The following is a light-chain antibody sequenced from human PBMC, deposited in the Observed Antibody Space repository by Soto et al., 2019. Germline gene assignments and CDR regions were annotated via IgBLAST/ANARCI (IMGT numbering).Light chain of an antibody. V-gene: IGLV2-8*01. CDR3: SSSAGSNNLV. Sequence: QSALTQPPSASGSPGQSVTISCTGTSSDVGGYNYVSWYQQHPGKAPKLMIYEVSKRPSGVPDRFSGSKSGNTASLTVSGLQAEDGADYYCSSSAGSNNLVFGGGTKLTVL. CDR1: SSDVGGYNY. CDR2: EVS. J-gene: IGLJ2*01.